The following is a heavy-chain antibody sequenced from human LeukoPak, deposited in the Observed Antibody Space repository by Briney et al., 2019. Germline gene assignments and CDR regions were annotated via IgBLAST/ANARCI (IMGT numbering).Heavy chain of an antibody. V-gene: IGHV3-11*01. J-gene: IGHJ5*02. CDR1: GFTFSDYY. CDR3: ATDGAGFDT. Sequence: SGGSLRLSCAASGFTFSDYYMSWIRQAPGKGLEWLSYINIGGTNTHYADSVKGRFTISRDNAKKSLYLEMTNLRAEDTAAYYCATDGAGFDTWGQGVLVTVSS. CDR2: INIGGTNT.